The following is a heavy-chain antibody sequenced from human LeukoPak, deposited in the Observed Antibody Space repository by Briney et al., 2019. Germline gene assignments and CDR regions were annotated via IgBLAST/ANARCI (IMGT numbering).Heavy chain of an antibody. V-gene: IGHV3-23*01. CDR3: AKDGGWGLSTWYSGSEV. CDR2: ISTTGGKT. J-gene: IGHJ3*01. CDR1: GFTFNSYA. Sequence: HPGGSLRLSCAASGFTFNSYAMSWVRQAPGKGLEWVSVISTTGGKTYYADSVKGRFTISRDNSKTTLYLQMNSLRAEDTAVYYCAKDGGWGLSTWYSGSEVWGQGTMVTVSS. D-gene: IGHD6-13*01.